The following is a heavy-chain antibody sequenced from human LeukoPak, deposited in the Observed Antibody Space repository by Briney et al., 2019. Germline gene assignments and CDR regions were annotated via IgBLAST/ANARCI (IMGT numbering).Heavy chain of an antibody. CDR1: GFTFDDYT. D-gene: IGHD5-18*01. Sequence: GGSLRLSCAASGFTFDDYTMHWVRQAPGKGLEWVSLISWDGGSTYYADSVKGRFTISRDNSKNSLYLQMSSLRTEDTALYYCAKGLHSYGDYYYYYGMDVWGQGTTVTVSS. J-gene: IGHJ6*02. CDR2: ISWDGGST. CDR3: AKGLHSYGDYYYYYGMDV. V-gene: IGHV3-43*01.